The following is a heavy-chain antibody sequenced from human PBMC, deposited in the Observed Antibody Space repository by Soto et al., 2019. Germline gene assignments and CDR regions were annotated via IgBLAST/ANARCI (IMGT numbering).Heavy chain of an antibody. J-gene: IGHJ5*02. CDR1: GFTFSRFW. CDR3: VRVGGYNWFDT. Sequence: EVQLVESGGGLVQPGGSLRLSCAASGFTFSRFWMHWVRQAPGKGLLWVSRIDSDGSSTNYADCVKGRFTVSRDNAKNTLYLQMSSLRAEDTAVYYCVRVGGYNWFDTWGQGTLVTVSS. V-gene: IGHV3-74*01. CDR2: IDSDGSST.